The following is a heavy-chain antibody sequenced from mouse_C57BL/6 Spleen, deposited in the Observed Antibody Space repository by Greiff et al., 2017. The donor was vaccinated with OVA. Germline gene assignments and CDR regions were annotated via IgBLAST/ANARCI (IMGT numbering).Heavy chain of an antibody. CDR3: ASYYYGSSPY. CDR2: ISSGGSYT. CDR1: GFTFSSYG. J-gene: IGHJ3*01. D-gene: IGHD1-1*01. Sequence: EVQLVESGGDLVKPGGSLKLSCAASGFTFSSYGMSWVRQTPDKRLEWVATISSGGSYTYYPDSVKGRFTISRDNAKNTLYLQMSSLKSEDTAMYYCASYYYGSSPYWGQGTLVTVSA. V-gene: IGHV5-6*01.